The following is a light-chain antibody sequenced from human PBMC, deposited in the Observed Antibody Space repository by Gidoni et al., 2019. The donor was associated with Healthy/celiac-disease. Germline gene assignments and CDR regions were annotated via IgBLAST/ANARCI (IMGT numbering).Light chain of an antibody. J-gene: IGKJ4*01. CDR2: KAS. Sequence: IQMTQSPSTLSASVGDRVTITCRASQSISSWLAWYQQKPGKAPKLLIYKASSLESGVPSRFSGSGSGTEFTLTISSLQPDDFATYYCQQYNSYSLTLGGGTKVEIK. CDR3: QQYNSYSLT. CDR1: QSISSW. V-gene: IGKV1-5*03.